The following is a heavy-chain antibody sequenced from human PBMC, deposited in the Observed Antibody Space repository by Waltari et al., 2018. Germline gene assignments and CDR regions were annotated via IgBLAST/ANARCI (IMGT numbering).Heavy chain of an antibody. CDR2: IYSGGST. Sequence: EVQLVESGGGLIQPGGSLRLSCAASGFTVSSNYMSWVRQAPGKGLGWVSVIYSGGSTYYADSVKGRFTISRDNSKNTLYLQMNSLRAEDTAVYYCARERIYYYGSGSYYLWGQGTLVTVSS. CDR3: ARERIYYYGSGSYYL. CDR1: GFTVSSNY. D-gene: IGHD3-10*01. V-gene: IGHV3-53*01. J-gene: IGHJ4*02.